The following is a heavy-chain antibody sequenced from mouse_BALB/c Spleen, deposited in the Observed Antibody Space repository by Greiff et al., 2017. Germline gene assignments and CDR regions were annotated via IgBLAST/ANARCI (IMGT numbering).Heavy chain of an antibody. CDR2: IWRGGST. CDR3: AKNPLAGTGAMDY. J-gene: IGHJ4*01. Sequence: VQLQQSGPSLVQPSQSLSITCTVSGFSLTSYGVHWVRQSPGKGLEWLGVIWRGGSTDYNAAFMSRLSITKDNSKSQVFFKMNSLQADDTAIYYCAKNPLAGTGAMDYWGQGTSVTVSS. D-gene: IGHD4-1*01. CDR1: GFSLTSYG. V-gene: IGHV2-5-1*01.